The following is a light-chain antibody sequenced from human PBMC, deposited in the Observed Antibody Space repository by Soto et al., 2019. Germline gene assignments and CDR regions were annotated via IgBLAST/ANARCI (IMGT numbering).Light chain of an antibody. J-gene: IGKJ5*01. CDR1: QSVSSN. Sequence: EIVMTQSPATLSVSPGERATLSCRASQSVSSNLAWYQQKPGQAPRLLIYGASTRATGIPARFSGSGSGTEFTLTISSLQSEDFAVYYCQQYNNWLLITFGDGTRLDIK. V-gene: IGKV3-15*01. CDR3: QQYNNWLLIT. CDR2: GAS.